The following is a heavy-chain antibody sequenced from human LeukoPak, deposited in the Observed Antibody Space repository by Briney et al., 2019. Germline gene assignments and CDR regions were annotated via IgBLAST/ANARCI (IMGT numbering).Heavy chain of an antibody. D-gene: IGHD7-27*01. V-gene: IGHV4-39*07. CDR3: ARDDWGLSDY. CDR1: GGSISSSSYY. CDR2: IYYSGST. Sequence: SETLSLTCTVSGGSISSSSYYWGWIRQPPGKGLEWIGSIYYSGSTYYNPSLKSRVTISVDTSKNQFSLKLSSVTAADTAVYYCARDDWGLSDYWGQGTLVTVSS. J-gene: IGHJ4*02.